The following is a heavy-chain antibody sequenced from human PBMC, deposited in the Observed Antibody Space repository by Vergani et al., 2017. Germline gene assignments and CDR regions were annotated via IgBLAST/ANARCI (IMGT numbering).Heavy chain of an antibody. D-gene: IGHD3-16*02. CDR3: AKEGSMITFGGVIVY. CDR1: GFTFSSYA. CDR2: ISSNGGST. Sequence: QVQLVESGGGVVQPGRSLRLSCSASGFTFSSYAMHWVRQAPGKGLEYVSAISSNGGSTYYADSVKGRFTISRDNSKNTLYLQMNSRRAEDTAVYYCAKEGSMITFGGVIVYWGQGTLVTVSS. J-gene: IGHJ4*02. V-gene: IGHV3-64*04.